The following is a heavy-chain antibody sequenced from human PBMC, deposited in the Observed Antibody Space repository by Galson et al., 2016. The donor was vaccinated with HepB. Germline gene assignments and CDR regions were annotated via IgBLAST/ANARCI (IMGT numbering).Heavy chain of an antibody. D-gene: IGHD6-13*01. CDR1: GFTFTRYT. CDR2: ISGGSSYK. Sequence: SLRLSCAASGFTFTRYTMNWARQSPGKGLEWVSSISGGSSYKYYADSVKGRFTISRDNSKNSLSLQMNSLRAEDTAIYFCARTPGYSGTWYDAFDIWGPGTIVTVSS. CDR3: ARTPGYSGTWYDAFDI. V-gene: IGHV3-21*01. J-gene: IGHJ3*02.